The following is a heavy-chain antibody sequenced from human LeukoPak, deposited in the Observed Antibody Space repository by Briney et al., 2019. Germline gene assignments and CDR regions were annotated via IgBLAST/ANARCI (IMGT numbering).Heavy chain of an antibody. J-gene: IGHJ4*02. Sequence: SETLSLTCAVSGGSISSGGYSWSWIRQPPGKGLEWIGYIYHSGSTYYNPSLKSRVTISVDTSKNQFSLKLSSVTAADTAVYYCARVGDSSGYYSLDYWGQGTLVTVSS. V-gene: IGHV4-30-2*01. CDR1: GGSISSGGYS. D-gene: IGHD3-22*01. CDR2: IYHSGST. CDR3: ARVGDSSGYYSLDY.